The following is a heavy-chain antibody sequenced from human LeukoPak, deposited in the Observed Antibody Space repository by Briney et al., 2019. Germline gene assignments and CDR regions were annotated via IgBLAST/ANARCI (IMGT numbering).Heavy chain of an antibody. J-gene: IGHJ4*02. D-gene: IGHD3-22*01. Sequence: GGSLRLSCAASGFTFSSYEMNWVRQAPGKGLEWVSYISSSGSTIYYADSVKGRFTISRDNAKNSLYLQMNSLRAEDTAVYYCAKDSGYYYDRSGYFDYWGQGTLVTVSS. CDR1: GFTFSSYE. CDR3: AKDSGYYYDRSGYFDY. V-gene: IGHV3-48*03. CDR2: ISSSGSTI.